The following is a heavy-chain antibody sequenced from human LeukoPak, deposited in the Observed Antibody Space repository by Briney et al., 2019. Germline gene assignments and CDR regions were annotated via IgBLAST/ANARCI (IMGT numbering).Heavy chain of an antibody. V-gene: IGHV4-61*02. CDR3: ARGGYGDYGPFDY. D-gene: IGHD4-17*01. CDR2: IYTSGST. J-gene: IGHJ4*02. CDR1: GGSISSGSYY. Sequence: PSQTLSLTCTVSGGSISSGSYYWSWIRQPAGKGLEWIGRIYTSGSTNYNPSLKSRVTISVDTSKNQFSLKLSSVTAADTAVYYCARGGYGDYGPFDYWGQGTLVTVSS.